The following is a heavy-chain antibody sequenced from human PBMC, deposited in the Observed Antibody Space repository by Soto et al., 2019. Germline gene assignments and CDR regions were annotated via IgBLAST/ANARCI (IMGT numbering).Heavy chain of an antibody. CDR2: LYYSGST. J-gene: IGHJ4*02. Sequence: QVQLQESGPGLVKPSQTLSLTCTVSGGSISSGGYYWSWIRQHPGKGLEWIGYLYYSGSTYYNPSLKSRVTISVDTSKNQFSLKLSSVTAADTAVYYCARGGSYGYKEALHWGQGTLVTVSS. V-gene: IGHV4-31*03. CDR3: ARGGSYGYKEALH. D-gene: IGHD5-18*01. CDR1: GGSISSGGYY.